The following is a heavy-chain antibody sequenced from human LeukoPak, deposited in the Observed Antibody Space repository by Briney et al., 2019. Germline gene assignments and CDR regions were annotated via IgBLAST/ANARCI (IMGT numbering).Heavy chain of an antibody. J-gene: IGHJ4*02. V-gene: IGHV1-2*06. Sequence: GASVKVSCKASGYTFTDYYIHWVRQAPGQGLEWMGRINPNSGGTNYAQKFQGRVTMTRDTSISTAYMELRRLRSDDTAVYYCARDFERPDYWGREPWSPSPQ. CDR2: INPNSGGT. CDR1: GYTFTDYY. CDR3: ARDFERPDY.